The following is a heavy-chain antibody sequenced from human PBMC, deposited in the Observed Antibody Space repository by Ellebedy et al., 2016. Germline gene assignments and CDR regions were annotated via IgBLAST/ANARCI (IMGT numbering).Heavy chain of an antibody. CDR1: GFSFSSYG. J-gene: IGHJ4*02. D-gene: IGHD3-3*02. Sequence: GGSLRLXCAASGFSFSSYGMYWVRQAPGKGLEWVAVIGYDGSNKYYADSVKGRFTISRDNSKNTLYLQMNSLRAEDTALYYCAREGGIFGLDYWGQGTLVTVSS. V-gene: IGHV3-33*01. CDR2: IGYDGSNK. CDR3: AREGGIFGLDY.